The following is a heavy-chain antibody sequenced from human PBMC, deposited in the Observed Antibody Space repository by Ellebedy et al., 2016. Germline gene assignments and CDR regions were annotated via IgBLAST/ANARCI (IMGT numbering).Heavy chain of an antibody. CDR2: INGGNGKT. CDR3: ARGSAEGRAFDY. D-gene: IGHD3-10*01. CDR1: GYTFTRYA. J-gene: IGHJ4*02. V-gene: IGHV1-3*01. Sequence: ASVKVSCKTSGYTFTRYAIHWVRQAPGQRLEWMGWINGGNGKTKYSEKFQDRVTITGDTPASTAYMELNRLTSEDTAVYYCARGSAEGRAFDYWGQGTLVTVSS.